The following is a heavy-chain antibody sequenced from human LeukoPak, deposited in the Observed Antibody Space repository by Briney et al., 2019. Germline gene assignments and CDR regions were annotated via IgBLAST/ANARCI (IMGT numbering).Heavy chain of an antibody. CDR2: IIPIFGTA. D-gene: IGHD1-26*01. V-gene: IGHV1-69*05. CDR1: GGTFSSYA. J-gene: IGHJ4*02. Sequence: GASVKVSCKASGGTFSSYAISWVRQAPGQGLEWMGGIIPIFGTANYAQKFQDRVSITTDESTSTAYMELRSLRYVDTAVYYCARDDASATMGFDSWGQGTLVTVSS. CDR3: ARDDASATMGFDS.